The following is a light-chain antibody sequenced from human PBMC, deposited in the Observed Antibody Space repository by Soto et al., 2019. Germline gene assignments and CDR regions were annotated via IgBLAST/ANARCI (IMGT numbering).Light chain of an antibody. CDR3: VIYMGSGIWV. V-gene: IGLV8-61*01. Sequence: QAVVTQEPSFSVSPGGTVTLTCGLSSGSVSASYYPTWYQQTPGQAPRTLIYSTNTRSSGVSDRFSGSILGNKAALTITGAQADDESDYYCVIYMGSGIWVFGGGTKLTVL. CDR2: STN. CDR1: SGSVSASYY. J-gene: IGLJ3*02.